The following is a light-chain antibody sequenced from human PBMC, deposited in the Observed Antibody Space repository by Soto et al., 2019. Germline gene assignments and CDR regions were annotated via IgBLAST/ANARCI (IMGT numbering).Light chain of an antibody. Sequence: DVQLTQSPSTLSASVGDSVTITCRASQNVTTSLAWYQHKPGKAPKLLMFDVSNLESGVPSRFSGSGSGTEFTLSISSLHSDDLATYYCQQYDYSRTFGHGTKVDIK. CDR3: QQYDYSRT. J-gene: IGKJ1*01. CDR2: DVS. CDR1: QNVTTS. V-gene: IGKV1-5*01.